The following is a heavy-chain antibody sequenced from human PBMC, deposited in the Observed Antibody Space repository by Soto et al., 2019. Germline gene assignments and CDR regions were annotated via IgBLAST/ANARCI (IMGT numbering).Heavy chain of an antibody. CDR2: IVPMFGKA. J-gene: IGHJ4*02. Sequence: QIQLLQSGAELKKPGSSVKVSCKASGGTFSRYALNWVRQAPGQGPGWMGGIVPMFGKANYAQKFQGRVTITADESTSTAYMELSSLRSEDTAMYYCARGLDYDSSAFYFFFWGQGTLVTVSS. CDR3: ARGLDYDSSAFYFFF. CDR1: GGTFSRYA. V-gene: IGHV1-69*01. D-gene: IGHD3-22*01.